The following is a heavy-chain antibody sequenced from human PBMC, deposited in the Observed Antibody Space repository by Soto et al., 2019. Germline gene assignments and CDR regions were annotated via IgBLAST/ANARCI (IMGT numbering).Heavy chain of an antibody. CDR1: GGSISSSSYY. CDR2: IYYSGST. V-gene: IGHV4-39*01. Sequence: SETLSLTCSVSGGSISSSSYYWGWIRQPPGKGLEWIGSIYYSGSTYYNPSLKSRVTISVDTSKNQFSLKLSSVTAADTAVYYCASVGGTTGYYYGMDVWGQGTTVTVSS. D-gene: IGHD1-7*01. CDR3: ASVGGTTGYYYGMDV. J-gene: IGHJ6*02.